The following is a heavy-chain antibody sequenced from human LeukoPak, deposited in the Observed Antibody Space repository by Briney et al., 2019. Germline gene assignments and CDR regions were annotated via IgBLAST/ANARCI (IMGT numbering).Heavy chain of an antibody. D-gene: IGHD5-18*01. V-gene: IGHV3-48*03. Sequence: GGSLRLSCAGSGFSFSSYEMNWVRQAPGKGLEWVSFIGSGGFTIYYADSVKGRFTISRDNAQNSLYLHMNGLRAEDTAVYYYGRMDTAMRLGYWGRGTLVTVSS. J-gene: IGHJ4*02. CDR1: GFSFSSYE. CDR3: GRMDTAMRLGY. CDR2: IGSGGFTI.